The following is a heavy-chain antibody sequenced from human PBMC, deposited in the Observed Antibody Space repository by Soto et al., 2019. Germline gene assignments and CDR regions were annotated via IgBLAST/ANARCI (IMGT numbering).Heavy chain of an antibody. CDR2: ISYDGSNK. Sequence: PGGSLRLSCAASGFTFSSYGVHWVRQAPGKGLEWVAVISYDGSNKYYADSVKGRFTISRDNSKNTLYLQMNSLRAEDTAVYYCAKPWATRDYFDYWGQGTLVTVSS. CDR1: GFTFSSYG. CDR3: AKPWATRDYFDY. V-gene: IGHV3-30*18. D-gene: IGHD7-27*01. J-gene: IGHJ4*02.